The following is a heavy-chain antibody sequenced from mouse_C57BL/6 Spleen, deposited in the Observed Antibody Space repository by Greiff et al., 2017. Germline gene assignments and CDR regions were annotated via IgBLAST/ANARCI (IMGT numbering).Heavy chain of an antibody. Sequence: EVKLQESGPGLVKPSQSLSLTCSVTGYSITSGYYWNWIRQFPGNKLEWMGYISYDGSNNYNPSLKNRISITRDTSKNQFFLKLNSVTTEDTATYYCASYGTLYWYFDVWGTGTTVTVSS. CDR1: GYSITSGYY. CDR3: ASYGTLYWYFDV. D-gene: IGHD2-1*01. CDR2: ISYDGSN. J-gene: IGHJ1*03. V-gene: IGHV3-6*01.